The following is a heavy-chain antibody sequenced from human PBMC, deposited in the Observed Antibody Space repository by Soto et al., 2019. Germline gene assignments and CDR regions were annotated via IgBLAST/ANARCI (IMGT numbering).Heavy chain of an antibody. CDR2: ISAYTDDP. Sequence: AAVKVSCKASGNTFTNFGVTWVRQAPGQGLEWMGWISAYTDDPNYAQKFQGRVTMTIDTSTSTAYLDLRSLTSDDTAVYYCARVIPGAEAWFDPWGQGTLVTVSS. CDR3: ARVIPGAEAWFDP. J-gene: IGHJ5*02. D-gene: IGHD2-2*01. V-gene: IGHV1-18*01. CDR1: GNTFTNFG.